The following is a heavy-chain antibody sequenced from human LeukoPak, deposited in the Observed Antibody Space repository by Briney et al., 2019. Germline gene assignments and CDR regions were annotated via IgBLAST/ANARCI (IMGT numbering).Heavy chain of an antibody. D-gene: IGHD4/OR15-4a*01. Sequence: PSETLSLTCTVSGGSISGYYWTWIRQPPGKGLEYIGFVSYSGSTNYNPSLKSRVTISVDTSKNQFPLKLRSVTAADTAVYYCARDASGAIYFDYWGQGTLVTVSS. J-gene: IGHJ4*02. CDR3: ARDASGAIYFDY. V-gene: IGHV4-59*01. CDR1: GGSISGYY. CDR2: VSYSGST.